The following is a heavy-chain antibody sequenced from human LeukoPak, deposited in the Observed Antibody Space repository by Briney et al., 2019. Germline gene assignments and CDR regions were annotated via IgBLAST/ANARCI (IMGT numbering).Heavy chain of an antibody. J-gene: IGHJ4*02. Sequence: SVKVSCKASGGTFSSYAISWVRQAPGQGLEWMGGIIPIFGTANYAQKFQGRVTITTEESTSTAYKELSSLRSEDTAVYYCARWRTSLWFGELLPGGYFDYWGQGTLVTVSS. CDR1: GGTFSSYA. D-gene: IGHD3-10*01. CDR2: IIPIFGTA. CDR3: ARWRTSLWFGELLPGGYFDY. V-gene: IGHV1-69*05.